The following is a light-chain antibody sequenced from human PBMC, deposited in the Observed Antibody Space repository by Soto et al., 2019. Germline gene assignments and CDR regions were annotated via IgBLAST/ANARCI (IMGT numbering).Light chain of an antibody. Sequence: QSALTQPASVSGSPGQSITISCTGTSSDVGGYNYVSWYQHHPGKVPQLMIYDVSNRPSGVSNRFSGSKSGNTASLIISGLQAEDEADYYCSSYTSSNTYVFGTGTKVTVL. V-gene: IGLV2-14*03. CDR2: DVS. CDR1: SSDVGGYNY. CDR3: SSYTSSNTYV. J-gene: IGLJ1*01.